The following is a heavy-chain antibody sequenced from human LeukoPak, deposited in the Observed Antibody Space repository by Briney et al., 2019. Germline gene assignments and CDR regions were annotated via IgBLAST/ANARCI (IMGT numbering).Heavy chain of an antibody. D-gene: IGHD4-17*01. CDR2: IYSSGST. J-gene: IGHJ3*02. Sequence: PSETLSLTCTVSGGSISSYFWSWIRQPAGKGLEYIGRIYSSGSTNYNPSLKSRVTMSVDTSKNQFSLKLTSVTAADTAVYYCARDRTVTLPGGAFDIWGQGTMVTVSS. V-gene: IGHV4-4*07. CDR1: GGSISSYF. CDR3: ARDRTVTLPGGAFDI.